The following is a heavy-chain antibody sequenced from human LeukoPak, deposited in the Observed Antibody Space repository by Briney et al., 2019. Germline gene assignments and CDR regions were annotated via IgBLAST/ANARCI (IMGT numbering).Heavy chain of an antibody. CDR2: MNPNSGNT. J-gene: IGHJ3*02. Sequence: ASVKVSCKASGYTFTSYDINWVRQATGQGLEWMGWMNPNSGNTGYAQKFQGRVTMTRNTSISTAYMELSSLRSEDTAVYYCARGSSGWYNVAFDIWGQGTMVTVSS. CDR3: ARGSSGWYNVAFDI. V-gene: IGHV1-8*01. D-gene: IGHD6-19*01. CDR1: GYTFTSYD.